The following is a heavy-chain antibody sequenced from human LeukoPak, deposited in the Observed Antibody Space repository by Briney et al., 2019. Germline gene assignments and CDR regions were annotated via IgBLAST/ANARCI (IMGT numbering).Heavy chain of an antibody. D-gene: IGHD4-11*01. CDR1: GFTFSDYY. Sequence: GGSLRLSCAASGFTFSDYYMSWIRQAPGKGLEWLSYISTSSYTSYADSVKGRFTISRGNAKNSLYLQVNSLRAEDTAVYYCARSRDYSNLYYFDYWGQGIQVTVSS. CDR3: ARSRDYSNLYYFDY. J-gene: IGHJ4*02. V-gene: IGHV3-11*06. CDR2: ISTSSYT.